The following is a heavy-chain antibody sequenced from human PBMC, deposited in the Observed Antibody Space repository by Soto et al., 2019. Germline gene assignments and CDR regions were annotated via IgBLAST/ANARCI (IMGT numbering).Heavy chain of an antibody. D-gene: IGHD6-13*01. J-gene: IGHJ6*02. CDR2: ISYDGSNK. CDR1: GFTFSSYA. CDR3: ARDKVSSSRYYYGMDV. V-gene: IGHV3-30-3*01. Sequence: GGSLRLSCAASGFTFSSYAMHWVRQAPGKGLEWVAVISYDGSNKYYADSVKGRFTISRDNSKNTLYLQMNSMRAEDTAVYYCARDKVSSSRYYYGMDVWGQGTTVTVSS.